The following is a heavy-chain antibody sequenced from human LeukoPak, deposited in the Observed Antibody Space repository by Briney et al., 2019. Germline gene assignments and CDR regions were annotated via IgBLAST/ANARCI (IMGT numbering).Heavy chain of an antibody. CDR1: GYSFTTYW. CDR2: IYPGDSDT. V-gene: IGHV5-51*01. D-gene: IGHD2-2*01. Sequence: GESLKISCKGSGYSFTTYWIGWVRQMPGKGLEWMGLIYPGDSDTRYSPSFQGQVTISADKSSSTAYLQWSSLKASDTAMYFCARRGWSSTSCSDYWGQETLVTVSS. CDR3: ARRGWSSTSCSDY. J-gene: IGHJ4*02.